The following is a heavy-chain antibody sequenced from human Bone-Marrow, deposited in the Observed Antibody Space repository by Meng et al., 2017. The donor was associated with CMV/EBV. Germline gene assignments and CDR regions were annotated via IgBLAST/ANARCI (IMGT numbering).Heavy chain of an antibody. V-gene: IGHV3-21*01. CDR3: ASHPHTNWFDP. CDR2: ISSSSSYI. J-gene: IGHJ5*02. Sequence: GESLKISCAASGFTFSSYSMNWVRQAPGKGLEWVSSISSSSSYIYYADSVKGRFTISRDNAKNSLYLQMNSLRAEDTAVYHCASHPHTNWFDPWGQGTLVTVSS. CDR1: GFTFSSYS.